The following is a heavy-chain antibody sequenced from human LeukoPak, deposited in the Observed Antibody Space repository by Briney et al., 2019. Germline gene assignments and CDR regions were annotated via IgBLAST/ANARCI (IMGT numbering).Heavy chain of an antibody. V-gene: IGHV4-39*07. J-gene: IGHJ4*02. CDR3: ARDFGDWRTDY. CDR1: GGSISSSTYF. D-gene: IGHD2-21*02. CDR2: INYSGRI. Sequence: PSETLSLTCTVSGGSISSSTYFWAWIRQPPGKGLEWIGSINYSGRITYNPSLKSRVTVSLDTSKNQFSLTLSSETAADTAVYYCARDFGDWRTDYWGQGTLVTVSS.